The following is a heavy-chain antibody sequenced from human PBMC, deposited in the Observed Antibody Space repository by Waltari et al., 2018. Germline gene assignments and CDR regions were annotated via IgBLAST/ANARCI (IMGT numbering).Heavy chain of an antibody. V-gene: IGHV4-39*01. CDR1: GGSISSESYY. Sequence: QLQLQESGPGLVKPSETLSLTCTVSGGSISSESYYWGWIRQPPGKGLEWIGIISYSGRTYPNPALKSRVTISVDTSKNQFSLKLSSVTAADTAVYYCARLSYHIVTGYGWFDPWGLGTLVTVSS. CDR3: ARLSYHIVTGYGWFDP. J-gene: IGHJ5*02. CDR2: ISYSGRT. D-gene: IGHD3-9*01.